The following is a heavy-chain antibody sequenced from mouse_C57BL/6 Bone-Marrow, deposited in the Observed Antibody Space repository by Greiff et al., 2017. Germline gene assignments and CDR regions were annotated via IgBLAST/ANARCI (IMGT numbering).Heavy chain of an antibody. CDR2: ISSGGSYT. Sequence: VQLKESGGDLVKPGGSLKLSCAASGFTFSSYGMSWVRQTPDKRLEWVATISSGGSYTYYPDSVKGRFTISRDNAKNTLYLQMSSLKSEDTAMYYCARHRGTADVWGTGTTVTVSS. V-gene: IGHV5-6*01. J-gene: IGHJ1*03. D-gene: IGHD1-2*01. CDR3: ARHRGTADV. CDR1: GFTFSSYG.